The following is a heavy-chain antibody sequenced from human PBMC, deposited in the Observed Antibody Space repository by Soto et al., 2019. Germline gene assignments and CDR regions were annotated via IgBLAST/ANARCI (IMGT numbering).Heavy chain of an antibody. CDR1: GFTFTSSA. Sequence: SVKVSCKASGFTFTSSAMQWVRQARGQRLEWIGWILVGSGNANYAQKSQERLSITRDMSTSAAYMELSNLRSEDAAVYFCAADLSCSGGSCYSSSTFDVWGQGTMVTVSS. V-gene: IGHV1-58*02. CDR3: AADLSCSGGSCYSSSTFDV. CDR2: ILVGSGNA. D-gene: IGHD2-15*01. J-gene: IGHJ3*01.